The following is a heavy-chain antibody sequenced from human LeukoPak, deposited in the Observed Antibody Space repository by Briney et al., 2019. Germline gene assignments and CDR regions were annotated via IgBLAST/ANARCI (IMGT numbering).Heavy chain of an antibody. V-gene: IGHV4-39*02. D-gene: IGHD3-22*01. CDR3: ARERHYYDSSGYYEGLDY. J-gene: IGHJ4*02. CDR2: MYYSGSA. CDR1: GGSITSSSYY. Sequence: PSETLSLTCNVSGGSITSSSYYWGWIRQPPGKGLEWIGSMYYSGSAYYNSSLKSRVMMSVDTSKNQFSLKLSSVAAADTAVYYCARERHYYDSSGYYEGLDYWGQGTLVTVSS.